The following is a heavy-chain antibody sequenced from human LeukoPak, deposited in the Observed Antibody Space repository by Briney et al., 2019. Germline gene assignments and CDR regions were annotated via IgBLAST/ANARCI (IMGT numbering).Heavy chain of an antibody. CDR3: AREVVVPVYYYYYMDV. D-gene: IGHD2-2*01. CDR2: ISAYNGNT. CDR1: GYTFTSYG. J-gene: IGHJ6*03. Sequence: ASVKVSCKASGYTFTSYGISWVRQAPGQGLEWMGWISAYNGNTNYAQKLQGGVTMTTDTSTSTAYMELRSLRSDDTAVYYCAREVVVPVYYYYYMDVWAKGPRSPSP. V-gene: IGHV1-18*01.